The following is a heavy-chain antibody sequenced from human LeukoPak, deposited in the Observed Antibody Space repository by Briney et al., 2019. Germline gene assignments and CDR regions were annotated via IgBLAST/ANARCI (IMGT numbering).Heavy chain of an antibody. CDR3: AHLRRGYSYGTY. CDR1: RFSPRTRGVG. D-gene: IGHD5-18*01. CDR2: IYWNDDK. V-gene: IGHV2-5*01. J-gene: IGHJ4*02. Sequence: SGPTLVKPTQTLTLTCTFSRFSPRTRGVGVGWIRQPPGKDLEWLALIYWNDDKRYSPSLKSRLTITKETSKNQVVLTMTNRDPVDTATYYCAHLRRGYSYGTYWGQGTLVTVSS.